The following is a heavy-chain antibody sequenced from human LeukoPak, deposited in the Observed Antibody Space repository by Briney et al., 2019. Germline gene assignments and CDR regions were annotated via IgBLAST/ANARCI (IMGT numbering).Heavy chain of an antibody. CDR3: ASIVPATGGDY. CDR1: GFTFSSYG. J-gene: IGHJ4*02. Sequence: GGSLRLSCAASGFTFSSYGMHWVRQAPGKGLEWVAVISHDGSDKYYADSVKGRFTISRDNAKNSLYLQMNSLRAEDTAVYYCASIVPATGGDYWGQGTLVTVSS. D-gene: IGHD2-2*01. V-gene: IGHV3-33*05. CDR2: ISHDGSDK.